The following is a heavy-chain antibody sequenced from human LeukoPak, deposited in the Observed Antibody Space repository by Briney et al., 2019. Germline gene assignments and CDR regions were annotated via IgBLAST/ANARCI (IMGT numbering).Heavy chain of an antibody. CDR2: ISYDGSNK. V-gene: IGHV3-30-3*01. J-gene: IGHJ3*02. CDR1: GFTFSSYA. CDR3: ARSLNDAFDI. Sequence: PGGSLRLSCAASGFTFSSYAMHWVRQAPGKGLEWVAVISYDGSNKYYADSVKGRFTISRDNSKNTLYLQMNSLRAEDTAVYYCARSLNDAFDIWGQGTMVTVSS.